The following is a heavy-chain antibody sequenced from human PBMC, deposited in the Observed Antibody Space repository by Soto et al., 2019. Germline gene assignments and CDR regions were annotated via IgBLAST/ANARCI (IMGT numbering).Heavy chain of an antibody. CDR2: ISPQGDST. D-gene: IGHD3-16*02. J-gene: IGHJ4*02. Sequence: GSLRLSCSASGFAFSSYAMHWVRQTPGKGLEYVSAISPQGDSTYYADSVKGRFTISRDNSKNTLYLQMNSLRAEDTAVYYCAQDQSYDYVWGSYRPLNYWGQGTLVTVSS. CDR1: GFAFSSYA. V-gene: IGHV3-64*04. CDR3: AQDQSYDYVWGSYRPLNY.